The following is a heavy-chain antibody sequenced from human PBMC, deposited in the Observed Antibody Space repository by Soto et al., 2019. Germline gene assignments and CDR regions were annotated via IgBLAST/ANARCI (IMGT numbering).Heavy chain of an antibody. D-gene: IGHD2-8*01. CDR1: GFTFSDYY. J-gene: IGHJ6*02. CDR3: ARLGWCSNDVCSKGMDV. Sequence: QVQLVESGGGLVKPGGSLRLSCAASGFTFSDYYMTWVRQAPGKGLEWVSSSTPIYTNHAESVRGRFTVSRNNAENFLYLQMNSMRAEDTAVYYCARLGWCSNDVCSKGMDVWGQGTTVTVSS. CDR2: STPIYT. V-gene: IGHV3-11*05.